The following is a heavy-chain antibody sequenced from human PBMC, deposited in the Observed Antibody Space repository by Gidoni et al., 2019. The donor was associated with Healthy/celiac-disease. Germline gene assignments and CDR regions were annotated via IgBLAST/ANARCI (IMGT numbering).Heavy chain of an antibody. D-gene: IGHD6-19*01. Sequence: EVQLLESGGGLVQPGGSLRLSCAASGFTFSSSAMSWVRQAPGKGLEWVSAISGSGGSTYYADSVKGRFTISRDNSKNTLYLQMNSLRAEDTAVYYCAKDRIAVAGMWWNAFDIWGQGTMVTVSS. CDR1: GFTFSSSA. CDR3: AKDRIAVAGMWWNAFDI. V-gene: IGHV3-23*01. CDR2: ISGSGGST. J-gene: IGHJ3*02.